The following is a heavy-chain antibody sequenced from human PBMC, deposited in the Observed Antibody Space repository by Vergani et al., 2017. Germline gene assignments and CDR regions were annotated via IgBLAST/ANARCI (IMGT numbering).Heavy chain of an antibody. CDR1: GFTFSRYW. D-gene: IGHD2-2*01. V-gene: IGHV3-74*01. Sequence: EVQLVESGGGLVQPGGSLRLSCAASGFTFSRYWMHWVRQAPGKGLAWVSRISIDGSSRTYADSVKGRFTISRDNAKNTLYLQMSSLRAEDTAVYYCARDRYCNYPSCLPNNWFDPWGQGNLVTVSS. J-gene: IGHJ5*01. CDR2: ISIDGSSR. CDR3: ARDRYCNYPSCLPNNWFDP.